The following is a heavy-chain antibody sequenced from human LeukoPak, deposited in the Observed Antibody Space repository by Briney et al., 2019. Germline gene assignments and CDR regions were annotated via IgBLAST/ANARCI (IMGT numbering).Heavy chain of an antibody. CDR1: GGSISSSSYY. V-gene: IGHV4-39*01. CDR3: ARHTDAYYDFWSGYFSF. Sequence: PSETLSLTCTVSGGSISSSSYYWGWIRQPPGKGLEWIGSIYYSGSTYYNPSLKSRVTISVDTSKNQFSLKLSSVTAADTAVYYCARHTDAYYDFWSGYFSFWGQGTLVTVSS. CDR2: IYYSGST. J-gene: IGHJ4*02. D-gene: IGHD3-3*01.